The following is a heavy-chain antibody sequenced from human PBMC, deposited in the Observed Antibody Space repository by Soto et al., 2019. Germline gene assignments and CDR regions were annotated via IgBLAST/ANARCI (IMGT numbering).Heavy chain of an antibody. CDR3: ARRGIAVALYS. D-gene: IGHD6-19*01. Sequence: SETLSLTCTVSGGSISSSSYYWCWIRHPPGKGLEWIGSFYYSGSTYYNPSLTSRGTISVDTSKNQFSLKLSSVTAADTAVYYCARRGIAVALYSWGQGTLVTVSS. J-gene: IGHJ4*02. V-gene: IGHV4-39*01. CDR1: GGSISSSSYY. CDR2: FYYSGST.